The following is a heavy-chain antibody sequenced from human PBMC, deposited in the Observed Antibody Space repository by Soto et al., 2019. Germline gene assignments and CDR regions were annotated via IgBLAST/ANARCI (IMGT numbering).Heavy chain of an antibody. V-gene: IGHV1-3*01. J-gene: IGHJ6*02. Sequence: ASVKVSSKASGYTFTSYAMHWVRQAPGQRLEWMGWINAGNGNTKYSQKFQGRVTITRDTSASTAYMELSSLRSEDTAVYYCARASNYYDSSGYYYYYYGMDVWGQGTTVTVSS. CDR1: GYTFTSYA. CDR2: INAGNGNT. CDR3: ARASNYYDSSGYYYYYYGMDV. D-gene: IGHD3-22*01.